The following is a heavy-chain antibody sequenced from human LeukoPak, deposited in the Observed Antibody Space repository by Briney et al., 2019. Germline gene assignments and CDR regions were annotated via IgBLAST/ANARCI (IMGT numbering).Heavy chain of an antibody. J-gene: IGHJ4*02. CDR2: MYLSGTT. Sequence: TSGTLSLTCTVSGDSINSLDLWSWARQPPGKGLEWIGEMYLSGTTHSNPSVKSRVTISIDKSKNQFFLNLSSVTAADTAVYYCARGTYYFDYWGQGTLVTVSS. CDR3: ARGTYYFDY. CDR1: GDSINSLDL. V-gene: IGHV4-4*02. D-gene: IGHD3-10*01.